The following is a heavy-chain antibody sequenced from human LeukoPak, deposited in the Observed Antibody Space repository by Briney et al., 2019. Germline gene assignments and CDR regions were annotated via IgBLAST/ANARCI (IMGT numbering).Heavy chain of an antibody. CDR3: ARWEYGDYDAFDY. CDR2: IYYSGSA. D-gene: IGHD4-17*01. Sequence: SQTLSLTCTVSGVSISSGDYYWSWIRQPPGKGLEWIGYIYYSGSAYYNPSLKSRVTISVDTSKNQFSLKLSSVTAADTAVYYCARWEYGDYDAFDYWGQGTLVTVSS. J-gene: IGHJ4*02. V-gene: IGHV4-30-4*01. CDR1: GVSISSGDYY.